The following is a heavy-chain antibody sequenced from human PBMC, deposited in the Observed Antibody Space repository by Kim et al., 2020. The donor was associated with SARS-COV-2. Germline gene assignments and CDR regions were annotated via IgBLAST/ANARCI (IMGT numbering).Heavy chain of an antibody. CDR3: AIDPGVTMVRGVISHYYGMDV. D-gene: IGHD3-10*01. J-gene: IGHJ6*02. CDR2: INAGNGNT. Sequence: ASVKVSCKPSGYTFTSYAMHWVRQAPGQRLEWMGWINAGNGNTKYSQKFQGRVTITRDTSASTAYMELSSLRSEDTAVYYCAIDPGVTMVRGVISHYYGMDVWGQGTTVTVSS. CDR1: GYTFTSYA. V-gene: IGHV1-3*01.